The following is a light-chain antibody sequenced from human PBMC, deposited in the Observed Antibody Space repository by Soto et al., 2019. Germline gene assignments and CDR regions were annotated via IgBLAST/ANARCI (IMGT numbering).Light chain of an antibody. CDR2: KAS. Sequence: DIPRTQSPSPLSVSVGDRVTITCGASQTISSWLAWYQQKPGKAPKLLIYKASTLKSGVPSRFSGSGSGTDFTLTISSLQHDDFATYYCQHYNSYSEAFGQGTKVDIK. J-gene: IGKJ1*01. V-gene: IGKV1-5*03. CDR1: QTISSW. CDR3: QHYNSYSEA.